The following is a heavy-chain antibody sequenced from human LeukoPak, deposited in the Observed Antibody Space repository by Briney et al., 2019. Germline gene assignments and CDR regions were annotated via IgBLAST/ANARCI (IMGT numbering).Heavy chain of an antibody. D-gene: IGHD3-3*01. CDR3: ARGAYDFWSGYSGDY. CDR2: ISYDGSNK. V-gene: IGHV3-30*04. CDR1: GFTFSSYA. J-gene: IGHJ4*02. Sequence: GGSLRLSCAASGFTFSSYAIHWVRQAPGKWLEWVAVISYDGSNKYYADSVKGRFTISRDNSKNTLYLQMNSLRAEDTAVYYCARGAYDFWSGYSGDYWGQGTLVTVSS.